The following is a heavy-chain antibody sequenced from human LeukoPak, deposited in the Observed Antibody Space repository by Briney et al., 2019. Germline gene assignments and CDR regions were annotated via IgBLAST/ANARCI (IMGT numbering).Heavy chain of an antibody. CDR3: ARDEMTSAAGYYYYMDV. CDR2: IYTSGST. D-gene: IGHD6-13*01. V-gene: IGHV4-4*07. Sequence: SETLSLTCTVSGGSISSYYWSWIRQPAGKGPEWIGRIYTSGSTNYNPSLKSRVTMSVDTSKNQFSLKLSSVTAADTAVYYCARDEMTSAAGYYYYMDVWGKGTTVTVSS. CDR1: GGSISSYY. J-gene: IGHJ6*03.